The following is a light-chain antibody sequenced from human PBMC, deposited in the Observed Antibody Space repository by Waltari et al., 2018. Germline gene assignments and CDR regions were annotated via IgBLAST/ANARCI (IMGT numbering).Light chain of an antibody. J-gene: IGLJ2*01. Sequence: SVSGSPGQSVTISCTGTSSDVGGYNYVSWYQQHPGKAPKIVIYDVSGRPSGVPDRFSGSKSGNTASLTISGLQAEDEGDYFCASWAGDSVLFGGGTKVTVL. V-gene: IGLV2-11*01. CDR2: DVS. CDR1: SSDVGGYNY. CDR3: ASWAGDSVL.